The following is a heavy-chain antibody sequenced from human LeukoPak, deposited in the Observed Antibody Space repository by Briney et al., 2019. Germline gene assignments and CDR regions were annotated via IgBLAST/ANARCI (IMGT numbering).Heavy chain of an antibody. Sequence: GGSLRLSCAASGFTFITYSMNWVRQAPGKGLEWVSAISGSGGSTYYADSVKGRFTISRDNSKNTLYLQMNSLRAEDTAVYYCAKDRVKTGSLWGQGTLVTVSS. J-gene: IGHJ4*02. V-gene: IGHV3-23*01. D-gene: IGHD3-3*01. CDR3: AKDRVKTGSL. CDR2: ISGSGGST. CDR1: GFTFITYS.